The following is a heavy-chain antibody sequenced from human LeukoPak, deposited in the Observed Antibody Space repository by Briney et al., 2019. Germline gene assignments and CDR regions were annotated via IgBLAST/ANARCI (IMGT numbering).Heavy chain of an antibody. D-gene: IGHD4-17*01. J-gene: IGHJ3*02. Sequence: SETLSLTCTVSGGSISSYYWSLIRQPPGKGLEWIGYIYYSGSTNYNPSLKSRVTISVDTSKNQFSLKLSSVTAADTAVYYCARGEDYGDPYAFDIWGQGTMVTVSS. CDR3: ARGEDYGDPYAFDI. V-gene: IGHV4-59*08. CDR1: GGSISSYY. CDR2: IYYSGST.